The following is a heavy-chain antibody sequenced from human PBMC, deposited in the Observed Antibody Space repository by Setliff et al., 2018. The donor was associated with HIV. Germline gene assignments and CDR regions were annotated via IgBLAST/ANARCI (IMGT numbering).Heavy chain of an antibody. V-gene: IGHV4-61*09. Sequence: SETLSLTCTVSGGSISSNNYFWSWIRQPAGKGLEWIGHIYPSGSTNYNPSLKSRVTISVDTSKNQFSLNLSSVTAADTAVYYCATRAGGDFWGQGTMVTVSS. CDR1: GGSISSNNYF. D-gene: IGHD3-10*01. CDR2: IYPSGST. CDR3: ATRAGGDF. J-gene: IGHJ3*01.